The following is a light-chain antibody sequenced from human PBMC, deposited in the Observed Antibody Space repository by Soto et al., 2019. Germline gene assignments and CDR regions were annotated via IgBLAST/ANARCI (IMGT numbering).Light chain of an antibody. CDR3: QEALNEPWT. V-gene: IGKV1-39*01. J-gene: IGKJ1*01. Sequence: DVRLTQSPSSLSASVGDRVTITCRANQSISFFLSWYQQRPGRAPKLLIYGASNLLSGVPSRFSGSRSGTEVTLVISSLQVDDFATYYCQEALNEPWTFGQGTKVEIK. CDR1: QSISFF. CDR2: GAS.